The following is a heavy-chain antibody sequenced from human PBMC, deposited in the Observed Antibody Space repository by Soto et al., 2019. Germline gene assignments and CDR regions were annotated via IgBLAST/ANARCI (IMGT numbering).Heavy chain of an antibody. V-gene: IGHV1-8*01. CDR2: MNPVSGDT. J-gene: IGHJ4*02. CDR1: GYTFTSYD. D-gene: IGHD3-10*01. Sequence: QVQLVQSGAEVKKPGASVKVSCKASGYTFTSYDFNWVRQATGQGPEWLGWMNPVSGDTGYSQKFQGRVTMTIDTSVITASLDMSCVRPEQTHVSYCAGAPRNGGFSFWGEGTQVTVSP. CDR3: AGAPRNGGFSF.